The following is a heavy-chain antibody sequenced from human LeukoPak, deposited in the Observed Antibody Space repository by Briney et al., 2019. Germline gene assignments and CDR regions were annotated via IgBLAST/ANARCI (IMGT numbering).Heavy chain of an antibody. D-gene: IGHD3-3*01. V-gene: IGHV3-7*01. J-gene: IGHJ4*02. Sequence: GGSLRLSRAASAFTFSKSWMTWVRQAPGKGLEWVANIKQDGSETYYVDSVMGRFTISRDNAKNSVYLQMNSLRAEDTAVYFCAIDRSISGVVIIVFWGQGTLVTVSS. CDR2: IKQDGSET. CDR1: AFTFSKSW. CDR3: AIDRSISGVVIIVF.